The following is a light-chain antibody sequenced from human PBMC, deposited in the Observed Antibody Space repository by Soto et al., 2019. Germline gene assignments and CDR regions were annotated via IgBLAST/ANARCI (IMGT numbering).Light chain of an antibody. CDR2: EVA. CDR1: SGDVGSYSL. J-gene: IGLJ1*01. V-gene: IGLV2-23*02. CDR3: CSYAGTRSYV. Sequence: LTQPASVSGSPGQSIAISCTGTSGDVGSYSLVSWYQQHPGKAPKLMIYEVAKRPSGVSSRFSGSKSGNTASLTISGLQAEDEADYYCCSYAGTRSYVFGNGTKVTVL.